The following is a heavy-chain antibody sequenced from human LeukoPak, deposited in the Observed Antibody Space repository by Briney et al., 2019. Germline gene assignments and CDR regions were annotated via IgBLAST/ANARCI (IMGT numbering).Heavy chain of an antibody. CDR3: ARGGYQLLPAAFDI. CDR2: IYYSGST. D-gene: IGHD2-2*01. CDR1: GGSISSYY. Sequence: PSETLSLTCTVSGGSISSYYWSWIRQPPGKGLEWIGYIYYSGSTNYNPSLKSRVTISVDTSKNQFSLKLSSVTAADTAVYYCARGGYQLLPAAFDIWGQGTMVTVSS. J-gene: IGHJ3*02. V-gene: IGHV4-59*01.